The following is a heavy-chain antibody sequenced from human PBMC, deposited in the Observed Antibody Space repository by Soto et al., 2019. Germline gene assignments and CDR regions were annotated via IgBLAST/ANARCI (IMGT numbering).Heavy chain of an antibody. CDR2: TNADGSEK. CDR3: ASSSLLVWFGESLLDS. Sequence: PGGSLRLSCAGSGFTCGRDWMSWVRQAPGHGLEWVAHTNADGSEKRYVDAVKGRFTISRDNGKNSLYLQMNSLRAEDTAVYYCASSSLLVWFGESLLDSWGQGT. J-gene: IGHJ4*02. CDR1: GFTCGRDW. D-gene: IGHD3-10*01. V-gene: IGHV3-7*01.